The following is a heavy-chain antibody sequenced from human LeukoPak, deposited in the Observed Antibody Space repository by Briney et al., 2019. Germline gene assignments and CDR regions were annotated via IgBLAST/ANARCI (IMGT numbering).Heavy chain of an antibody. V-gene: IGHV4-39*01. D-gene: IGHD1-26*01. Sequence: SETLSLTCTVSGGSISSSGYYWGWIRQPPGKGLEWIASIYYSGSTYYNPSLKSQVTISVDTSKNQLSLKLSSLTAADTAVYYCARHEYSGSYYGLSWFDPWGQGTLVTVSS. CDR3: ARHEYSGSYYGLSWFDP. CDR1: GGSISSSGYY. J-gene: IGHJ5*02. CDR2: IYYSGST.